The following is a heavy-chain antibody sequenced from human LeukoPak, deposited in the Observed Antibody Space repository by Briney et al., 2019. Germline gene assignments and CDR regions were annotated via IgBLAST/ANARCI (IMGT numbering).Heavy chain of an antibody. CDR1: GFTFSSDW. D-gene: IGHD4-23*01. J-gene: IGHJ2*01. CDR2: INADGST. CDR3: ARGDLRWYPDYCYFDL. Sequence: PGGSLRLSCVASGFTFSSDWMHWVRQPPGKGLVWLSRINADGSTTYADSVKGRFTISRDNAKNTLYLQMNSLRDEDTAVYYCARGDLRWYPDYCYFDLWGRGTLVTVSS. V-gene: IGHV3-74*01.